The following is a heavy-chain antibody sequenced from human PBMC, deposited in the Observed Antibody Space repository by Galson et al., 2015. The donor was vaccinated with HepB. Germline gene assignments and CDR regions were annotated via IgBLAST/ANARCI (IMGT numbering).Heavy chain of an antibody. J-gene: IGHJ4*02. Sequence: LSLTCTVSGGSISTYYWSWIRQSPGKGLEWIGYVYYNGSTTYNPSLKSRVAISVDTSKNQFSLKLTSVTAADNAVYYCARLLQGNYYFDYRGQGTLVTVSS. V-gene: IGHV4-59*01. CDR2: VYYNGST. CDR1: GGSISTYY. CDR3: ARLLQGNYYFDY.